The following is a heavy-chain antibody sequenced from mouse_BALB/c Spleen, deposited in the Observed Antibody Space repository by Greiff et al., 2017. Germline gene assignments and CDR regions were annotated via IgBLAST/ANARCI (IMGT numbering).Heavy chain of an antibody. Sequence: EVKVVESGGGLVQPGGSRKLSCAASGFTFSSFGMHWVRQAPEKGLEWVAYISSGSSTIYYADTVKGRFTISRDNPKNTLFLQMTSLRSEDTAMYYCARGYGNPAMDYWGQGTSVTVSS. V-gene: IGHV5-17*02. J-gene: IGHJ4*01. CDR2: ISSGSSTI. CDR1: GFTFSSFG. CDR3: ARGYGNPAMDY. D-gene: IGHD2-1*01.